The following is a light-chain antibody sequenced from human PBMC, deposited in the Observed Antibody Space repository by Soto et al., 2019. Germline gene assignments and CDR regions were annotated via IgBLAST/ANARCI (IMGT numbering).Light chain of an antibody. CDR1: QSVSSD. J-gene: IGKJ4*01. CDR3: QQYNNWPLT. CDR2: DAS. Sequence: EIVLTQSQATLSVSPGDRATLSCRSSQSVSSDLAWFQQKPGQAPRFLIYDASTRATGIPARFSGSGSETDFTLTISSLQSEDFAIYYCQQYNNWPLTFGGGTKVEIK. V-gene: IGKV3-15*01.